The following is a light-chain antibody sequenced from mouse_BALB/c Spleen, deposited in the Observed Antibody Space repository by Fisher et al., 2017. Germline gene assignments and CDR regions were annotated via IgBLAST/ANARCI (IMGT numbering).Light chain of an antibody. CDR1: SSVSSSY. J-gene: IGKJ5*01. CDR2: STS. Sequence: IVITQSPALMAASPGEKVTITCSVSSSVSSSYLYWYQQKPGSSPKLWIYSTSNLASGVPARFSGSGSGTSYSLTISSMEAEDAATYYCQQRSSYPLTFGAGTKLELK. CDR3: QQRSSYPLT. V-gene: IGKV4-79*01.